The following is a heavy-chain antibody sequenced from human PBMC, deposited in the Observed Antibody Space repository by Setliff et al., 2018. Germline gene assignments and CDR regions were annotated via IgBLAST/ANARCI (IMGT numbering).Heavy chain of an antibody. CDR3: ARGRYWFAPNWFDP. CDR2: IYYSGST. Sequence: SETLSLTCTVSGGSISSGGYYWSWIRQHPGKGLEWIGYIYYSGSTYYNPYLKSRVTISVDTSKNQFSLKLSSVTAADTAVYYCARGRYWFAPNWFDPWGQGTLVTVSS. CDR1: GGSISSGGYY. V-gene: IGHV4-31*03. D-gene: IGHD2-21*01. J-gene: IGHJ5*02.